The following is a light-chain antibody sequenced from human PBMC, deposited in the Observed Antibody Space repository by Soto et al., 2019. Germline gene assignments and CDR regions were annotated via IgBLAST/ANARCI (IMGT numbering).Light chain of an antibody. CDR1: QSAGNF. CDR2: YIS. V-gene: IGKV3D-15*01. J-gene: IGKJ5*01. CDR3: QQHNHWPIT. Sequence: EIVITPSTATLSVSPGETASLSCRASQSAGNFLAWYQQKPGQAPRLLIYYISTRATGIPARFSGSGSGTEFTLTINSLQSEDSAVYYCQQHNHWPITFGQGTRLEIK.